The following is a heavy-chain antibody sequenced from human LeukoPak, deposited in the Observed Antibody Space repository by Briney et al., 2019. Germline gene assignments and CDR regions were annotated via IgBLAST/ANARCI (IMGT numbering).Heavy chain of an antibody. CDR3: TAASGYSYSYYYYYYMDV. V-gene: IGHV4-34*01. D-gene: IGHD5-18*01. CDR2: INHSGST. J-gene: IGHJ6*03. Sequence: SETLSLTCAVYGGSFSGYYWSRIRQPPGKGLEWIGEINHSGSTNYNPSLKSRVTISVDTSKNQFSLKLSSVTAADTAVYYCTAASGYSYSYYYYYYMDVWGKGTTVTISS. CDR1: GGSFSGYY.